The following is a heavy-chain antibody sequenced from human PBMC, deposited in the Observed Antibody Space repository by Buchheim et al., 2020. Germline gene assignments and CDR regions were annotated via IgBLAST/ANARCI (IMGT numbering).Heavy chain of an antibody. V-gene: IGHV4-4*02. Sequence: VQLQESGPRLVKPSGTLSLTCAVSGDSISSSRWWTWVRQPPGKGLEWIGEIYHTGDTNYTASLGGRVTISIDKSRHPFSLGLTSVTDTDTAVYYCGDPPAAAWGQGTL. J-gene: IGHJ4*02. CDR2: IYHTGDT. CDR1: GDSISSSRW. CDR3: GDPPAAA. D-gene: IGHD6-13*01.